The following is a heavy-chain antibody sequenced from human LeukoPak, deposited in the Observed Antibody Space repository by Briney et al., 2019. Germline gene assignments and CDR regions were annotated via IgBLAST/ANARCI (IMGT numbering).Heavy chain of an antibody. V-gene: IGHV3-48*01. CDR3: AREVTPYY. D-gene: IGHD4-23*01. Sequence: GGSLRLSCAASGFSFSSYSMNWVRQAPGKGLEWVSYISSSSSTITYADSVKGRFTSTRDNAKNSLYLHMNSLRAEDTAVYYCAREVTPYYWGQGTLVTVSS. CDR1: GFSFSSYS. J-gene: IGHJ4*02. CDR2: ISSSSSTI.